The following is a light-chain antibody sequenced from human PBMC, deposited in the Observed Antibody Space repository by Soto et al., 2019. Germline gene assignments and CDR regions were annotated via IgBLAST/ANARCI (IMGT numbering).Light chain of an antibody. Sequence: QSALTQPASVSVSPGQSITISCTGTSSDIGGYDYVSWYQHHPGKAPKLMIYEVSNRPSGVSNRFSGSKSGNTASLTISGLQAEDEADYYCTSYTSSSTNYVFGTGTKLTVL. J-gene: IGLJ1*01. CDR2: EVS. CDR3: TSYTSSSTNYV. V-gene: IGLV2-14*01. CDR1: SSDIGGYDY.